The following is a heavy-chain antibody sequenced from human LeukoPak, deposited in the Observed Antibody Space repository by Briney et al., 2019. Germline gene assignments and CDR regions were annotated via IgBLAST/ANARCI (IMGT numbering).Heavy chain of an antibody. D-gene: IGHD3-22*01. CDR2: ISSSSSYI. CDR3: ARASSRDYYDSSGYFGDY. CDR1: GFTFSSYA. V-gene: IGHV3-21*01. Sequence: GGSLRLSCAASGFTFSSYAMSWVRQAPGKGLEWVSSISSSSSYIYYADSVKGRFTISRDNAKNSLYLQMNSLRAEDTAVYYCARASSRDYYDSSGYFGDYWGQGTLVTVSS. J-gene: IGHJ4*02.